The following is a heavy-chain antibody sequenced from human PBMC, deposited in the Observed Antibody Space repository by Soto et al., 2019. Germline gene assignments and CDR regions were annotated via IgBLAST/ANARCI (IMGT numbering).Heavy chain of an antibody. CDR1: GGSISSSNW. Sequence: ASETLSLTCAVSGGSISSSNWWSWVRQPPGKGLEWIGEIYHSGSTNYNPSLKSRVTISVDKSKNQFSLKLSSVTAADTAVYYCARDKGRHSYYYYGMDVWGKGTTVTVSS. CDR2: IYHSGST. CDR3: ARDKGRHSYYYYGMDV. J-gene: IGHJ6*04. V-gene: IGHV4-4*02.